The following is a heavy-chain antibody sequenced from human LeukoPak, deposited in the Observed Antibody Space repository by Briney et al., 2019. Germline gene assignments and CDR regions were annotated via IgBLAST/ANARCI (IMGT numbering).Heavy chain of an antibody. CDR1: GFSFSSYW. J-gene: IGHJ4*02. D-gene: IGHD6-13*01. CDR2: IKLDGSER. Sequence: GGSLRLSCAASGFSFSSYWMSWVRQAPGKGLEWVANIKLDGSERYLVDAVKGRFTISRDNAKDSLYLQMNSLRAEDTAVYYCARISGSRYYFDYWGQGTLVTVSS. V-gene: IGHV3-7*01. CDR3: ARISGSRYYFDY.